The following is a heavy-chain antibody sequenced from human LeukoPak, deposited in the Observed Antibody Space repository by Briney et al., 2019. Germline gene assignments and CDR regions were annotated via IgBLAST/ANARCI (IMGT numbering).Heavy chain of an antibody. D-gene: IGHD3-3*01. CDR2: IYYSGST. CDR1: GGSISSHY. J-gene: IGHJ6*03. CDR3: ARALPSEYDFWSGYYYYYYMDV. Sequence: SETLSLTCTVSGGSISSHYWSWIRQPPGKGLEWIRYIYYSGSTNYNPSLKSRVTISVDTFKNQFSLKLSSVTAADTAVYYCARALPSEYDFWSGYYYYYYMDVWGKGTTVTVSS. V-gene: IGHV4-59*11.